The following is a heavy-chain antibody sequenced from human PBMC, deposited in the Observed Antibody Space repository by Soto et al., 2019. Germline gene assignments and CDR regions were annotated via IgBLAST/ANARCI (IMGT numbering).Heavy chain of an antibody. D-gene: IGHD6-6*01. V-gene: IGHV4-30-4*01. CDR1: GGSISSGDYY. CDR3: ARAAIDSSSSCSWFDP. J-gene: IGHJ5*02. CDR2: IYYSGST. Sequence: PSETLSLTCTVSGGSISSGDYYWSWIRQPPGKGLEWIGYIYYSGSTYYNPSLKSRVTISVDTSKNQFSLKLSSVTAADTAVYYCARAAIDSSSSCSWFDPWGQGTLVTVSS.